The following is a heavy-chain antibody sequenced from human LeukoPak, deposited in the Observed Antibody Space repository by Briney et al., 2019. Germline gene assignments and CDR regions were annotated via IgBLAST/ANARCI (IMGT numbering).Heavy chain of an antibody. CDR1: GFTFSDYY. CDR3: AREPTEKVLRYFDWLPGDYYYYGMDV. D-gene: IGHD3-9*01. CDR2: ISSSSSYT. J-gene: IGHJ6*02. V-gene: IGHV3-11*06. Sequence: PGGSLRLSCAASGFTFSDYYMSWIRQAPGKGLEWVSYISSSSSYTNYADSVKGRFTISRDNAKNSLYLQMNSLRAEDTAVYYCAREPTEKVLRYFDWLPGDYYYYGMDVWGQGTTVTVSS.